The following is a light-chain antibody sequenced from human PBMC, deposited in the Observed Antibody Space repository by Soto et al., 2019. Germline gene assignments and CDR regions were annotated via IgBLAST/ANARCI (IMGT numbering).Light chain of an antibody. J-gene: IGKJ2*01. CDR1: QSVSSHF. CDR3: QQFGGSPMYT. CDR2: DAS. Sequence: EVVLTQSPATLSLSPGDRATLSCRASQSVSSHFLAWYQQRPGQAPRLLISDASTRAPGIPDRFSGSGSGTEFTLSISSLEPEDLGVYYCQQFGGSPMYTFGQVTKLEIK. V-gene: IGKV3-20*01.